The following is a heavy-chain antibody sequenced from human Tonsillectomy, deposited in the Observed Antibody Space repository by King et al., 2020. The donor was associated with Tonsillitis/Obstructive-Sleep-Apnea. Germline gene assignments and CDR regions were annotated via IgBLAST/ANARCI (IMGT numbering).Heavy chain of an antibody. J-gene: IGHJ3*02. V-gene: IGHV3-7*04. CDR2: VNPDGSTK. D-gene: IGHD1-26*01. Sequence: VQLVESGGGLVQPGGSLRLSCAPSGFTFSSYWMSWVRQAPGKGLEWVAHVNPDGSTKYCVDSVKGRFTISRDNGRNSLYLKVNSLRDEDTAVYYCARDPGWGAFDIWGQGTMVTVSS. CDR1: GFTFSSYW. CDR3: ARDPGWGAFDI.